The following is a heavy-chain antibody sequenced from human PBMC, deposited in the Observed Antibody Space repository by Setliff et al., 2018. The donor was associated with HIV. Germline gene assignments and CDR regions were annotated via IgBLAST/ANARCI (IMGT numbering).Heavy chain of an antibody. CDR2: IKQDGSEK. V-gene: IGHV3-7*01. CDR3: ATSGGYDLWSGYSYFQY. CDR1: GLTFSNYW. Sequence: GSLRLSCAASGLTFSNYWMSWVRQAPGKGLEWVANIKQDGSEKYYVDSVKGRFTSSRDNAKSSLFLQMSSLRAEDTAVYYCATSGGYDLWSGYSYFQYWGQGTPVTVSS. D-gene: IGHD3-3*01. J-gene: IGHJ4*02.